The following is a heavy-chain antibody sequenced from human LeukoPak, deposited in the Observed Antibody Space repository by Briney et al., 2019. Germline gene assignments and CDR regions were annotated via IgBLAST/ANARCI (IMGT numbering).Heavy chain of an antibody. D-gene: IGHD4-17*01. J-gene: IGHJ6*02. CDR1: GFTFSSYA. CDR2: IYYSGTT. V-gene: IGHV4-39*07. CDR3: ARDSSHYDYGDYAAPNYYYYGMDV. Sequence: GSLRLSCAASGFTFSSYAMHWVRQAPGKGLEWIGSIYYSGTTYYNPTLKSRVTISVDTSKNQFSLKLSSVTAADTAVYYCARDSSHYDYGDYAAPNYYYYGMDVWGQGTTVTVSS.